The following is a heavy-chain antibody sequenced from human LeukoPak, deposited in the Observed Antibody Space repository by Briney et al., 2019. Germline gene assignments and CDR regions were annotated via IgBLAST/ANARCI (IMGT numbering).Heavy chain of an antibody. V-gene: IGHV3-30*07. CDR1: GFTFSSYA. CDR3: VVILVPGGVWHFDL. CDR2: ISYADGSYK. D-gene: IGHD2-2*01. Sequence: PGRSLRLSCAASGFTFSSYAMHWVRQAPGKGLEWVASISYADGSYKYYADSVKGRSTISRDDSKDTVYLQMNSLSAEDTAVYYCVVILVPGGVWHFDLWGRGTLVTVSS. J-gene: IGHJ2*01.